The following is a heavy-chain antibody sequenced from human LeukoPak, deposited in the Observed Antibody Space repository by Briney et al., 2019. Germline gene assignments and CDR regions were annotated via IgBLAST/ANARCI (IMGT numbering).Heavy chain of an antibody. D-gene: IGHD3-16*02. CDR3: ARVPYYDYVWGSYPVGNWFDP. CDR2: IKQDGSEK. J-gene: IGHJ5*02. Sequence: GGSLRLSCAASGFTFSSYWMSWVRQAPGKGLEWVANIKQDGSEKYYVDSVKGRFTISRDNAKNSLYLQMNSLRAEDTAVYYCARVPYYDYVWGSYPVGNWFDPWGQGTLVTVSS. CDR1: GFTFSSYW. V-gene: IGHV3-7*01.